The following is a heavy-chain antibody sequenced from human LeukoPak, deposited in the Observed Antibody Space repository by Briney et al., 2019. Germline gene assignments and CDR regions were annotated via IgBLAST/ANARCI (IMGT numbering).Heavy chain of an antibody. CDR1: GYTFTSYD. D-gene: IGHD6-19*01. Sequence: ASVKVSCKASGYTFTSYDINWVRQATGQGLERMGWMNPNSGNTGYAQKFQGGVTMTRNTSISTAYMELSSLRSEDTAVYYCARVAVAGIYYYYYYMDVWGKGTTVTVSS. CDR2: MNPNSGNT. J-gene: IGHJ6*03. CDR3: ARVAVAGIYYYYYYMDV. V-gene: IGHV1-8*01.